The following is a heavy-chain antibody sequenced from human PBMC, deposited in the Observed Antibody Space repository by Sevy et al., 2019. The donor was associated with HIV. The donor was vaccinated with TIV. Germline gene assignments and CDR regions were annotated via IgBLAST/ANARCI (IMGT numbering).Heavy chain of an antibody. CDR3: ARDREGYYGSGSYYSPPLYYYGMDV. CDR2: ISSSSSTI. CDR1: GFTFSSYS. Sequence: GGSLRLSCAASGFTFSSYSMNWVRQAPGKGLEWVSYISSSSSTIYYADSVKGRFTISRDNAKNSLYLQMNSLRDEDRAVYYVARDREGYYGSGSYYSPPLYYYGMDVWGQGTTVTVSS. V-gene: IGHV3-48*02. J-gene: IGHJ6*02. D-gene: IGHD3-10*01.